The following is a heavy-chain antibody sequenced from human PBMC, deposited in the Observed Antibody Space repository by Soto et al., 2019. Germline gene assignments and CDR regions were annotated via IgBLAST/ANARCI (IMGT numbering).Heavy chain of an antibody. Sequence: SETLSLTCTVSGGSISSGGYYWSWIRQHPGKGLEWIGYIYYSGSTYYNPSLKSRVTISVGTSKNQFSLKLSSVTAADTAVYYCARDVVQGVVPNSPAFSYWGQGTLVTVSS. V-gene: IGHV4-31*03. CDR1: GGSISSGGYY. D-gene: IGHD2-15*01. CDR2: IYYSGST. J-gene: IGHJ4*02. CDR3: ARDVVQGVVPNSPAFSY.